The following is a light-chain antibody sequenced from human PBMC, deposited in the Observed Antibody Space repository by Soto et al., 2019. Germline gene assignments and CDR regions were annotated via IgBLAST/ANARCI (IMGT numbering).Light chain of an antibody. V-gene: IGLV2-14*01. Sequence: QSALTQPASVSGSPGQSITISCAGTSSDIGGYDYVSWYRQHPGKAPELMIYEVSNRPSGVSTRFSGSKSGNTASLTISGLQAGDEADYYCSSYTARNSLVSGGGTKLTVL. CDR1: SSDIGGYDY. J-gene: IGLJ2*01. CDR3: SSYTARNSLV. CDR2: EVS.